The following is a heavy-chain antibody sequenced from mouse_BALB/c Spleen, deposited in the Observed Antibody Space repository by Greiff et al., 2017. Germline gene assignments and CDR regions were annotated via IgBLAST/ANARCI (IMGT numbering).Heavy chain of an antibody. CDR1: GDSITSGYY. D-gene: IGHD4-1*01. J-gene: IGHJ4*01. V-gene: IGHV3-6*02. CDR3: KTGTAMDY. CDR2: ISYDGSN. Sequence: VQLQESGPSLVKPSQTLSLTCSVTGDSITSGYYWNWIRQFPGNKLEWMGYISYDGSNNYNPSLKNRISITRDTSKNQFFLKLNSVTTEDTATYYCKTGTAMDYWGQGTSVTVSS.